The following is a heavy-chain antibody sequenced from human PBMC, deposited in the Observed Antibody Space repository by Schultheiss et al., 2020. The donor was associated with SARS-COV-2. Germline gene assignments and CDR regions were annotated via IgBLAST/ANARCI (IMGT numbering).Heavy chain of an antibody. D-gene: IGHD2-8*01. CDR1: GFTFSSYS. Sequence: GGSLRLSCAASGFTFSSYSMNWVRQAPGKGLEWVSYISSSSSTIYYADSVKGRFTISRDNAKNSLYLQMNSLRAEDTAVYYCASEVSYYYYMDVWGKGTTVTVSS. J-gene: IGHJ6*03. V-gene: IGHV3-48*01. CDR3: ASEVSYYYYMDV. CDR2: ISSSSSTI.